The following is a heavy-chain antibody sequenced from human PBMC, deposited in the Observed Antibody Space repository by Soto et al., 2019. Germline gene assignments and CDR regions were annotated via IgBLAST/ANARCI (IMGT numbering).Heavy chain of an antibody. J-gene: IGHJ6*02. V-gene: IGHV4-34*01. CDR3: ARINYDFWSGYYPPYYYSMDV. CDR2: INHSGST. CDR1: CGEFVGFG. Sequence: AFVPLSHRLAVDCGEFVGFGRRRILQTPGKGVEWIGEINHSGSTNYNPSLKSRVSISVDTSKNQFSLKLSSVTAADTAVYYCARINYDFWSGYYPPYYYSMDVWGQGTTVTVSS. D-gene: IGHD3-3*01.